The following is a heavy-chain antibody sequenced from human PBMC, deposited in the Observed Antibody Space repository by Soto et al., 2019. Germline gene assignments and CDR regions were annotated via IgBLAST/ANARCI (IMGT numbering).Heavy chain of an antibody. Sequence: PGGSLRLSCAASGFSFSSSGMHWVRQAPGKGLEWVADIFYDGSKIHYADSVKGRFTISRDNSKNTVHLQMNSLRPEDTAVYYCAKDLTGPYDYWGQGTLVTVSP. CDR3: AKDLTGPYDY. V-gene: IGHV3-30*18. CDR1: GFSFSSSG. D-gene: IGHD3-9*01. CDR2: IFYDGSKI. J-gene: IGHJ4*02.